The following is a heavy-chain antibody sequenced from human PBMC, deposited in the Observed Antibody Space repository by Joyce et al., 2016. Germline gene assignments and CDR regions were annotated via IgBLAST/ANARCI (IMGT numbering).Heavy chain of an antibody. CDR1: GFTFDDYI. CDR3: ARGNERFFEWVGGMDV. CDR2: IRLDGIS. Sequence: EVQLVESGGVVVQPGGSLRLSCASSGFTFDDYIMHWVRQAPGKGLEWVALIRLDGISYYTESVEGRFTISRDNSKNSLYLQMNSLRAEDTALYYCARGNERFFEWVGGMDVWGQGTTVTVSS. J-gene: IGHJ6*02. D-gene: IGHD3-3*01. V-gene: IGHV3-43D*03.